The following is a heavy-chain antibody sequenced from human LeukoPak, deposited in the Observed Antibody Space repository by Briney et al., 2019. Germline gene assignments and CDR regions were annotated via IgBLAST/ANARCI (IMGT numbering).Heavy chain of an antibody. J-gene: IGHJ4*02. Sequence: SETLSLTCTVSGGSISSYYWSWIRQPPGKGLEWIGYIYYSGSTNYNPSLKSRVTISVDTSKNQFSLKLSSVTAADTAVYYCARHSFTYYYDSSGYPAGGKTQYHFDYWGQGTLVTVSS. D-gene: IGHD3-22*01. CDR2: IYYSGST. CDR1: GGSISSYY. CDR3: ARHSFTYYYDSSGYPAGGKTQYHFDY. V-gene: IGHV4-59*08.